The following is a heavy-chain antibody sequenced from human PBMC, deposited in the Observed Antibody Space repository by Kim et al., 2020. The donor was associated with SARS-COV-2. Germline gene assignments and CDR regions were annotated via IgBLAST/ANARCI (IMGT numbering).Heavy chain of an antibody. V-gene: IGHV4-34*01. Sequence: SETLSLTCAVYGGSFSGYYWSWIRQPPGKGLEWIGEINHSGSTNYNPSLKSRVTISVDTSKNQFSLKLSSVTAADTAVYYCARGSGSGSFFFDYWGQGT. J-gene: IGHJ4*02. CDR1: GGSFSGYY. CDR3: ARGSGSGSFFFDY. CDR2: INHSGST. D-gene: IGHD3-10*01.